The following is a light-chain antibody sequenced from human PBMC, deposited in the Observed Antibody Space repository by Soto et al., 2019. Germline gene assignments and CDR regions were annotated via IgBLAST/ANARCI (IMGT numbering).Light chain of an antibody. CDR3: SSYTSSSSYV. CDR2: DVT. Sequence: QSALTQPASVSGSPGQSITISCTGTCSDVGGYKYVSWYQQHPDKAPKLIIYDVTNRPSGISNRFSGSKSGNTASLTISGLQAEDEADYYCSSYTSSSSYVFGTGTKLTVL. CDR1: CSDVGGYKY. V-gene: IGLV2-14*01. J-gene: IGLJ1*01.